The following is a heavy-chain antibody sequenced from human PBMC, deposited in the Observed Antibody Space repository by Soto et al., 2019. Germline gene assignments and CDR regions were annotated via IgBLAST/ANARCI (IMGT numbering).Heavy chain of an antibody. Sequence: QVQMQESGPGLVKPSETLSLTCTVSGGSISSFYWSWIRQTPGKGLEWVGHIYYSGNTNYNPSLKTRASKAMDTSESQLSLKLSSVTAADTAVYYCARTQLLQNYYFFYMDVWGKGTTVTVSS. V-gene: IGHV4-59*01. CDR1: GGSISSFY. CDR2: IYYSGNT. CDR3: ARTQLLQNYYFFYMDV. D-gene: IGHD2-15*01. J-gene: IGHJ6*03.